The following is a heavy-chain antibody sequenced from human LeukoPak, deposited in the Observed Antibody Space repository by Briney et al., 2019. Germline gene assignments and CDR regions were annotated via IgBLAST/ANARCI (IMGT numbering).Heavy chain of an antibody. CDR2: IYTSGST. V-gene: IGHV4-61*02. Sequence: PSETLSLTCTVSGGSISSGSYYWSWIRQPAGKGLEWIGRIYTSGSTNYNPSLKSRVTISVDTSKNQFSLKLSSVTAADTAVYYCARALVVPGPTGVWFDPWGQGTLVTVSS. D-gene: IGHD2-2*01. J-gene: IGHJ5*02. CDR3: ARALVVPGPTGVWFDP. CDR1: GGSISSGSYY.